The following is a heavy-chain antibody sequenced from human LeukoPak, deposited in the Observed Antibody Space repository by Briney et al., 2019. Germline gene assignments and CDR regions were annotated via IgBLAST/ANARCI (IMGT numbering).Heavy chain of an antibody. J-gene: IGHJ4*02. CDR2: ISGSGGST. D-gene: IGHD3-16*02. CDR3: AREITFGGVIVSHYFDY. Sequence: PGGSLRLSCAASGFTFSSYAMSWVRQAPGKGLEWVSAISGSGGSTYYADSVKGRFTISRDNAKNSLYLQMNSLRDEDTAVYYCAREITFGGVIVSHYFDYWGQGTLVTVSS. CDR1: GFTFSSYA. V-gene: IGHV3-23*01.